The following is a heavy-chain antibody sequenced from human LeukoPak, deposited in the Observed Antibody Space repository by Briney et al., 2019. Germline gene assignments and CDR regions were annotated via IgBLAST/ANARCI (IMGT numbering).Heavy chain of an antibody. D-gene: IGHD3-10*01. CDR1: GGTFSSYA. Sequence: SVKVSCKASGGTFSSYAISWVRQAPGQGLEWMGGIIPIFGTANYAQKFQGRVTITADGSTSTAYMELSSLRSEDTAVYYCARAYGWRRDYFDYWGQGTLVTVSS. V-gene: IGHV1-69*01. CDR2: IIPIFGTA. CDR3: ARAYGWRRDYFDY. J-gene: IGHJ4*02.